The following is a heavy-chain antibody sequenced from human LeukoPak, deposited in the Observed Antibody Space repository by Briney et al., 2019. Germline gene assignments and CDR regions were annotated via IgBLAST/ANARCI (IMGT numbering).Heavy chain of an antibody. V-gene: IGHV3-23*01. CDR1: GFTFSSYA. J-gene: IGHJ6*02. CDR2: ISGSGGST. Sequence: GGSLRLSCAASGFTFSSYAMSWVRQAPGKGLEWVSAISGSGGSTYYADSVKGRFTISRDNSKNTLYLQLNSLRAEDTAVYYCAKDRAAAATNYYYYYGMDVWGQGTTVTVSS. CDR3: AKDRAAAATNYYYYYGMDV. D-gene: IGHD6-13*01.